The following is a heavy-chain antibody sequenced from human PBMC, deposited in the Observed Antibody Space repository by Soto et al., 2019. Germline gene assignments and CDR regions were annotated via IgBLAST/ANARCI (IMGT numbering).Heavy chain of an antibody. Sequence: QVQLVESGGGVVQPGRSLRLSCAASGFTFSSYGMHWVRQAPGKGLEWVAVISYDGSNKYYADSVKGRFTISRYNSKNALYQQMNSVRAEDTAVYYCPKEPLAGSIWYATYDASDILGQMTFVTAAS. V-gene: IGHV3-30*18. CDR1: GFTFSSYG. J-gene: IGHJ3*02. D-gene: IGHD6-13*01. CDR2: ISYDGSNK. CDR3: PKEPLAGSIWYATYDASDI.